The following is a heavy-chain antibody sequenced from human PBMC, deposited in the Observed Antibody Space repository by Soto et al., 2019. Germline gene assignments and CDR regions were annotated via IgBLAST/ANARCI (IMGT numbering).Heavy chain of an antibody. CDR2: IYSGDST. Sequence: EVQLVASGGGLVQPGGSLRLSCAASGFTVSSNYMSWVRQAPGKGLEWVSIIYSGDSTYYTDSVKGRFTISRHNSKNTLYLQMNSLRAEDTAACYCPRENDLWSSYGTFYYHMDVWGKGTTVTVSS. V-gene: IGHV3-53*04. J-gene: IGHJ6*03. D-gene: IGHD3-3*01. CDR1: GFTVSSNY. CDR3: PRENDLWSSYGTFYYHMDV.